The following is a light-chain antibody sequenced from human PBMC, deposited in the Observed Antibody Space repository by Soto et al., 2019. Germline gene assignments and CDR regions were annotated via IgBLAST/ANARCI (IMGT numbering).Light chain of an antibody. CDR1: SSNIGSNY. Sequence: QSVLTQPPSASGTPGQRVTISCSGSSSNIGSNYVYWYQQLPGTAPKLLIYRNNQRPSGVPDRFSGSKSGTSASLAISGLRSEDKADYYCAAWDDSLSAWVFGGGTKVTVL. CDR2: RNN. CDR3: AAWDDSLSAWV. J-gene: IGLJ3*02. V-gene: IGLV1-47*01.